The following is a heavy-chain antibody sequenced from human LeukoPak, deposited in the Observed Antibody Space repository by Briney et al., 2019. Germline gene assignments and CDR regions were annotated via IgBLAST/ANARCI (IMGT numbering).Heavy chain of an antibody. Sequence: GASVKVSCKASGGTFSSYAISWVRQAPGQGLEWMGGIIPIFGTANYAQKFQGRVTITADESTSTAYMELSSLRSEDTAVYYCARSKYSSSPLDYWGQGTLVTVSS. CDR3: ARSKYSSSPLDY. D-gene: IGHD6-6*01. CDR1: GGTFSSYA. J-gene: IGHJ4*02. CDR2: IIPIFGTA. V-gene: IGHV1-69*13.